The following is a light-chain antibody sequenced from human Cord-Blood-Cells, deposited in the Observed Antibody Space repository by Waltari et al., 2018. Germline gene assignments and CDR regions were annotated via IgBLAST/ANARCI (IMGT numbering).Light chain of an antibody. V-gene: IGKV1-5*01. CDR3: QQYNSYSRGT. Sequence: DIQMTPSPSTLSASVGDRVTIPCRASQSISSWLAWYQQKPGKAPKLLIYDASSLESGVPSRFSGSGSGTEFTLTISSLQPDDFATYYCQQYNSYSRGTFGQGTKLEIK. CDR2: DAS. J-gene: IGKJ2*02. CDR1: QSISSW.